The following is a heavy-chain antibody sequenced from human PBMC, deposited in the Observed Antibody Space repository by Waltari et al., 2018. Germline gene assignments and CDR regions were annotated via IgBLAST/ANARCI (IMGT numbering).Heavy chain of an antibody. J-gene: IGHJ6*02. CDR3: ASTSPDV. CDR1: GGSISSHY. V-gene: IGHV4-59*11. Sequence: QVQLQESGPGLVKPSETLSLTCTVSGGSISSHYWSWIRQPPGKGLEWIGSIYYSGSTYYNPSLKSRVTISVDTSKNQFSLKLSSVTAADTAVYYCASTSPDVWGQGTTVTVSS. CDR2: IYYSGST.